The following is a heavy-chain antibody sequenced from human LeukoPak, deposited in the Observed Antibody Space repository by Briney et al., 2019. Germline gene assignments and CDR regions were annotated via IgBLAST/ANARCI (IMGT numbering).Heavy chain of an antibody. CDR1: GFTVSSNY. Sequence: PGGSLRLSCAASGFTVSSNYMSWVRQAPGKGLEWVSVIYSGGSTYYADSVKGRFTISRDNSKNTLYLQMNSLRAEDTAVYYCARDPPPGIAGRAYWGQGTLVTFSS. CDR3: ARDPPPGIAGRAY. J-gene: IGHJ4*02. CDR2: IYSGGST. D-gene: IGHD6-13*01. V-gene: IGHV3-66*01.